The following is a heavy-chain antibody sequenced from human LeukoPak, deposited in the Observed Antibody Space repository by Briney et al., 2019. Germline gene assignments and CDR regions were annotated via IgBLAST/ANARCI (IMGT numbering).Heavy chain of an antibody. CDR1: GYSFTSYW. J-gene: IGHJ3*02. CDR3: ARPGLNYDILTRPDAFDI. D-gene: IGHD3-9*01. V-gene: IGHV5-51*01. Sequence: GESLKISCKGSGYSFTSYWIGWVRQMPGKGLEWMGIIYPGDSDTRYSPSFQGQVTISADKSISTAYLQWSSLKASDTAMYYCARPGLNYDILTRPDAFDIWGQGTMVTVSS. CDR2: IYPGDSDT.